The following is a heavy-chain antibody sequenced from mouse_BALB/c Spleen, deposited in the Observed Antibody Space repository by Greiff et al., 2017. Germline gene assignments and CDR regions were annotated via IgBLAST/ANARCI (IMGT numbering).Heavy chain of an antibody. V-gene: IGHV5-17*02. Sequence: EVKLVESGGGLVQPGGSRKLSCAASGFTFSSFGMHWVRQAPEKGLEWVAYISSGSSTIYYADTVKGRFTISRDNPKNTLFLQMTSLRSEDTAMYDCAGGPLTTVVATWDAKDYWGQGTSVTVSS. J-gene: IGHJ4*01. CDR3: AGGPLTTVVATWDAKDY. D-gene: IGHD1-1*01. CDR1: GFTFSSFG. CDR2: ISSGSSTI.